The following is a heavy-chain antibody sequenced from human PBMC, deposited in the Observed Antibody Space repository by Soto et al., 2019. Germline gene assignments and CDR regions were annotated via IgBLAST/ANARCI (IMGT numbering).Heavy chain of an antibody. J-gene: IGHJ4*02. D-gene: IGHD6-13*01. V-gene: IGHV1-8*01. CDR2: MNPNSGNT. CDR3: ARDHLGIAAAGIIDY. CDR1: GYTFTSYD. Sequence: ASVKVSCKASGYTFTSYDINWVRQATGQGLEWMGWMNPNSGNTGYAQKFQGRVTMTTNTSISTAYMELSSLRSDDTAVYYCARDHLGIAAAGIIDYWGQGTLVTVSS.